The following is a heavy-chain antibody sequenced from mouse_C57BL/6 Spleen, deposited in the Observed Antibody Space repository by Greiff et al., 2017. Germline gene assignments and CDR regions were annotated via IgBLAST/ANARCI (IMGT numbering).Heavy chain of an antibody. CDR1: GYTFTSYW. CDR3: ARGASTMVKDWFAY. J-gene: IGHJ3*01. D-gene: IGHD2-2*01. V-gene: IGHV1-69*01. Sequence: QVQLQQPGAELVMPGASVKLSCKASGYTFTSYWMHWVKQRPGQGLEWIGEIDPSDSYTNYNQKFKGKSTLTVDKSSSTAYMQLSSLTSEDSAVYYCARGASTMVKDWFAYWGQGTLVTVSA. CDR2: IDPSDSYT.